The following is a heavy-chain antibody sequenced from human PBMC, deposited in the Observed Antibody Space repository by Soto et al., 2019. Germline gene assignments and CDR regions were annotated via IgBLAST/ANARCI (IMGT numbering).Heavy chain of an antibody. D-gene: IGHD6-13*01. V-gene: IGHV3-23*01. J-gene: IGHJ6*03. CDR3: ASHRPLYSSSWYSYYYYMDV. Sequence: GGSLRLSCAASGFTFSSYAMSWVRQAPGKGLEWVSAISGSGGSTYYADSVKGRFTISRDNSKNTLYLQMNSLRAEDTAVYYCASHRPLYSSSWYSYYYYMDVWGKGTTVTVSS. CDR2: ISGSGGST. CDR1: GFTFSSYA.